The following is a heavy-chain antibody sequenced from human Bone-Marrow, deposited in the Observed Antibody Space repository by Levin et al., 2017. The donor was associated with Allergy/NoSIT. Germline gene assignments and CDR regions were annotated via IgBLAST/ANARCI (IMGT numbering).Heavy chain of an antibody. CDR1: GGPISRNDYY. Sequence: PSETLSLTCSVSGGPISRNDYYWSWIRQPPGKGLEWIGYTFYGGSTFYNPSLKSRLTISVDAAKTQFFLELSPVTAAATAEYYWARGGGNTSGYFGVDYYYGLAVWGQGTTVTVSS. D-gene: IGHD5-18*01. J-gene: IGHJ6*02. CDR3: ARGGGNTSGYFGVDYYYGLAV. V-gene: IGHV4-30-4*01. CDR2: TFYGGST.